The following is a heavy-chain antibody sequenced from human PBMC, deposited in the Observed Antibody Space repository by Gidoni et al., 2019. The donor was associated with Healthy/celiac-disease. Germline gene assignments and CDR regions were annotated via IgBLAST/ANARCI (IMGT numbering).Heavy chain of an antibody. V-gene: IGHV3-30-3*01. CDR1: GFTFSSYA. CDR3: AREIGEQQHLVVFAFDI. D-gene: IGHD6-13*01. Sequence: QVQLVESGGGVVQPGRSLRLSCAASGFTFSSYAMHWVRQAPGKGLEWVAVISYDGSNKYYADSVKGRFTISRDNSKNTLYLQMNSLRAEDTAVYYCAREIGEQQHLVVFAFDIWGQGTMVTVSS. J-gene: IGHJ3*02. CDR2: ISYDGSNK.